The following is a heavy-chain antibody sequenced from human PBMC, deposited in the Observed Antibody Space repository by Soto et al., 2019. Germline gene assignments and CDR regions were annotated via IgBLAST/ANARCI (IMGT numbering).Heavy chain of an antibody. V-gene: IGHV4-30-4*01. CDR1: GGSISSGDYY. J-gene: IGHJ4*02. CDR3: ARFTVTQDFDY. CDR2: IYYSGST. D-gene: IGHD4-17*01. Sequence: SETLSLTCTVSGGSISSGDYYWSWIRQPPGKGLEWIGYIYYSGSTYYNPSLKSRVTISVDTSKNQFSLKLSSVTAADTAVYYCARFTVTQDFDYWGQGPLVPVSS.